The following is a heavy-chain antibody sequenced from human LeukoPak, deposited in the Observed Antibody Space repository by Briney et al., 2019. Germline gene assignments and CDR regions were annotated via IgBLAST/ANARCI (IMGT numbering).Heavy chain of an antibody. CDR2: IYYSGST. D-gene: IGHD3-22*01. CDR3: ATSSHSSGYYYSSDY. CDR1: GGSISSGGYY. V-gene: IGHV4-31*03. Sequence: SQTLSLTCTVSGGSISSGGYYWSWIRQHPGKGLEWIGYIYYSGSTYYNPSLKSRVTISVDTSKNQFSLKLSSVTAADTAVYYCATSSHSSGYYYSSDYWGQGTLVTVSS. J-gene: IGHJ4*02.